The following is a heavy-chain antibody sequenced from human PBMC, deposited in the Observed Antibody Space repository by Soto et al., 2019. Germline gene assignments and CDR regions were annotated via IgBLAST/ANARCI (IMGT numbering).Heavy chain of an antibody. CDR2: IIPVFGTT. J-gene: IGHJ4*02. CDR3: AGDYYDTSGYYYCY. V-gene: IGHV1-69*13. Sequence: RASVKVSCKASGGTFSSYAISWVRQAPGQGLEWLGGIIPVFGTTNYAQKFQGRVTITADESTSTSYMELSSLRSDDTAVFYCAGDYYDTSGYYYCYWGQGTLVTVSS. D-gene: IGHD3-22*01. CDR1: GGTFSSYA.